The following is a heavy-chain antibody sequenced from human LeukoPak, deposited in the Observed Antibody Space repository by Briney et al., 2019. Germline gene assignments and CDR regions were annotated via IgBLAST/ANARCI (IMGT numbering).Heavy chain of an antibody. V-gene: IGHV3-21*01. CDR1: GFTFSRYS. Sequence: PGGSLRLSCAASGFTFSRYSMHWVRQAPGKGLEWVSSISSSSSYIYYADSVKGRFTISRDNAKNSLYLQMNSLRVEDTAVYYCARAPTFSGWFDYWGQGTLVTVSS. D-gene: IGHD6-19*01. CDR2: ISSSSSYI. J-gene: IGHJ4*02. CDR3: ARAPTFSGWFDY.